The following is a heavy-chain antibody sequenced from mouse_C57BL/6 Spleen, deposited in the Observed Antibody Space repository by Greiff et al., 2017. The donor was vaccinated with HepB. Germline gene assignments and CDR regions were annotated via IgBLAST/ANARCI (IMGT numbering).Heavy chain of an antibody. J-gene: IGHJ2*01. CDR2: IHPNSGST. CDR1: GYTFTSYW. CDR3: ARSSYGSPYYFDY. Sequence: VQLQQPGAELVKPGASVKLSCKASGYTFTSYWMHWVKQRPGQGLEWIGMIHPNSGSTNYNEKFKSKATLTVDKSSSTAYMQLSSLTSEDSAVYYCARSSYGSPYYFDYWGQGTTLTVSS. V-gene: IGHV1-64*01. D-gene: IGHD1-1*01.